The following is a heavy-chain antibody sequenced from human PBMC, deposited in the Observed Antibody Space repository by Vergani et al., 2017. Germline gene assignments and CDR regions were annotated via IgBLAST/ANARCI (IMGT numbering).Heavy chain of an antibody. V-gene: IGHV1-46*01. Sequence: QVQLVQSGAEVKKPGASVKVSCKASGYTFTSYYMHWVRQAPGQGLEWMGIINPSGGSTSYAQKFQGRVTMTRDTSTRTVYMELSSLRAEDTAVYYCARVYGGNPGWFDPWGQGTLVTVSS. CDR1: GYTFTSYY. J-gene: IGHJ5*02. D-gene: IGHD4-23*01. CDR3: ARVYGGNPGWFDP. CDR2: INPSGGST.